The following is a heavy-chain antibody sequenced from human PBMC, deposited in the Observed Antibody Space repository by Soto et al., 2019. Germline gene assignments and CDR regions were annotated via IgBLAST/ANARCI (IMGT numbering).Heavy chain of an antibody. CDR2: ISSSGSII. V-gene: IGHV3-11*01. D-gene: IGHD3-9*01. Sequence: GGSLRLSCAASGFTFSDYYMSWIRQAPGKGLEWVSYISSSGSIIYYVDSVKGRFTISRDNAKNSLYLQMNSLRAEDTAVYYCARERRFYDILTGYSYYYMDVWGKGTTVTVSS. J-gene: IGHJ6*03. CDR3: ARERRFYDILTGYSYYYMDV. CDR1: GFTFSDYY.